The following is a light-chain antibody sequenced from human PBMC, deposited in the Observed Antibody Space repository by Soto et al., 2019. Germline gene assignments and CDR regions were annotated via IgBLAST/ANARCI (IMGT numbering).Light chain of an antibody. CDR3: QSSDSSRSGWV. V-gene: IGLV1-40*01. Sequence: QSVLTQPPSVSGAPGQRVTISCTGSSSNIGAGYDVHWYQQLPGTAPKLLIYGNSNRPSGVPDRFSGSKSATSASLAITGLQAEDEADYYCQSSDSSRSGWVFGGGTKLTVL. CDR1: SSNIGAGYD. J-gene: IGLJ3*02. CDR2: GNS.